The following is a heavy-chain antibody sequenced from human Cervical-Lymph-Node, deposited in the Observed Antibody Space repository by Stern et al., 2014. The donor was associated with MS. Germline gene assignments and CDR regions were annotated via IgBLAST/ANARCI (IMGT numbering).Heavy chain of an antibody. CDR2: IYYRGSP. Sequence: QVQLQESGPGLVKPSETLSLTCTVSGGSVSSGSYYWRWIRQPPGKGLEWIGYIYYRGSPNYNPSLKSRVTISVDTSKNQFSLKLSSVTAADTAVYYCARVLIAFGGVNFDYWGQGTLVTVSS. CDR1: GGSVSSGSYY. V-gene: IGHV4-61*01. J-gene: IGHJ4*02. D-gene: IGHD3-16*01. CDR3: ARVLIAFGGVNFDY.